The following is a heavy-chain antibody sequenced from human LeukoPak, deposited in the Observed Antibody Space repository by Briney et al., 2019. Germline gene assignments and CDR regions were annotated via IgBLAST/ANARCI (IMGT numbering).Heavy chain of an antibody. CDR3: PRYSPWFDY. CDR2: IGSSGII. CDR1: GFTFSSYE. J-gene: IGHJ4*02. D-gene: IGHD2-21*01. Sequence: GGSLRLSCAASGFTFSSYEMNGVRQAPGKGLEWVSYIGSSGIIYYADSVKGRFTISRDNAKNSLYLQMSSLRPEDTAVYYCPRYSPWFDYWGQGALVTVSS. V-gene: IGHV3-48*03.